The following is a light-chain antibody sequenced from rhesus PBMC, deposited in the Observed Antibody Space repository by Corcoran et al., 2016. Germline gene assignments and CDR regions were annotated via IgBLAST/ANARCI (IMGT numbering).Light chain of an antibody. CDR1: QGISNY. V-gene: IGKV1S14*01. J-gene: IGKJ1*01. CDR3: QQHNSYPRT. Sequence: DIQMTQSPSSLSASVGDTVTITCRASQGISNYLAWYQQKTGKAPKPLIYSSSNLESGFPSRFRGSGSGTDVTLTISSLQPEDFAIYYCQQHNSYPRTFGQGTKVEIK. CDR2: SSS.